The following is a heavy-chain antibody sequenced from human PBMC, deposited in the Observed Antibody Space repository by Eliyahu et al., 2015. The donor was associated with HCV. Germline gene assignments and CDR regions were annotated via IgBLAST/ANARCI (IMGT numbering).Heavy chain of an antibody. CDR1: GGXITTYY. D-gene: IGHD6-19*01. V-gene: IGHV4-59*01. J-gene: IGHJ5*02. Sequence: QVQLQESGPGLVKPSETLSLTCTVSGGXITTYYWXXIRHPPGRXLEWIGYIHYSGSTNYNPPXKRRVTISVXTSXXQFSLNLTSVTAADTAVYYCASGGGGIAVAGTGGWFDPWGQGTLVTVST. CDR2: IHYSGST. CDR3: ASGGGGIAVAGTGGWFDP.